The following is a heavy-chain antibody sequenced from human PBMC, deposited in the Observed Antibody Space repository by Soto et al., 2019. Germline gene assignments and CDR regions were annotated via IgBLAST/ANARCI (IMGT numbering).Heavy chain of an antibody. CDR3: ARDPGLLEEP. V-gene: IGHV1-3*05. J-gene: IGHJ5*02. CDR2: INAGNGDT. D-gene: IGHD3-10*01. CDR1: GYTFTASV. Sequence: QVQLVQSGAEEKKPGASVKVSCTASGYTFTASVMHWVRQAPGQRLEWMGWINAGNGDTKYSQKFQGRATINRDTSASTVYMQLSSLSYEDTAVYSCARDPGLLEEPWGQGTLVSVSS.